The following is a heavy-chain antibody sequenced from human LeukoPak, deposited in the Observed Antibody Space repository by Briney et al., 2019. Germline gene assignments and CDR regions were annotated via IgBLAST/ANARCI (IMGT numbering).Heavy chain of an antibody. J-gene: IGHJ2*01. CDR3: ARGASVTTSRTYWYFDL. CDR1: GGSFSGYY. CDR2: INHSGST. V-gene: IGHV4-34*01. D-gene: IGHD4-17*01. Sequence: SETLSLTCAVYGGSFSGYYWSWIRQPPGKGLEWIGEINHSGSTNYNPSLKGRVTISVDTSKNQFSLKLSSVTAADTAVYYCARGASVTTSRTYWYFDLWGRGTLVTVSS.